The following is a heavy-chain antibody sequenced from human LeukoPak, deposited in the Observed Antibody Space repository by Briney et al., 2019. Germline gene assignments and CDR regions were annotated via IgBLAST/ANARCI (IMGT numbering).Heavy chain of an antibody. CDR1: GYTLTELS. V-gene: IGHV1-24*01. Sequence: ASVKVSCKVSGYTLTELSMHWVRQAPGKGLEWMGGFDPEDGETIYAQRFQGRVTMTEDTSTDTAYMELSSLRSEDTAVYYCATGVGATHWYFDLWGRGTLVTVSS. J-gene: IGHJ2*01. CDR3: ATGVGATHWYFDL. D-gene: IGHD1-26*01. CDR2: FDPEDGET.